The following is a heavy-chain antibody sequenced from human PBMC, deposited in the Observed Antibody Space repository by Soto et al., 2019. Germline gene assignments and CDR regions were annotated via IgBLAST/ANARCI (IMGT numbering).Heavy chain of an antibody. D-gene: IGHD3-16*01. J-gene: IGHJ6*02. CDR1: GYTFTTYG. Sequence: ASVKVSCKSSGYTFTTYGISWVRQAPGQGLEWMGWISGYNGNTKYAQKFQGRVTMTTDTSTSTAYMDLRSLRSDDTAVYYCAREGEMPYYYYGMDVWGQGTTVTSP. CDR2: ISGYNGNT. V-gene: IGHV1-18*01. CDR3: AREGEMPYYYYGMDV.